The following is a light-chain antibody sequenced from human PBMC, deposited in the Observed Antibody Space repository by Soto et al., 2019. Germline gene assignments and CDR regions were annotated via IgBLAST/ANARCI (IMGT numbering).Light chain of an antibody. CDR1: SSDIGGYDF. CDR3: SSYASSSTYV. J-gene: IGLJ1*01. Sequence: QSVLTQPPSASASPGQSVTISCTGTSSDIGGYDFVSWYQHRPGKAPKLLISDVNKRPSGVPDRFSGSKSGNRASLTVSGLQAEDEADYYCSSYASSSTYVFGTGTKVTVL. V-gene: IGLV2-8*01. CDR2: DVN.